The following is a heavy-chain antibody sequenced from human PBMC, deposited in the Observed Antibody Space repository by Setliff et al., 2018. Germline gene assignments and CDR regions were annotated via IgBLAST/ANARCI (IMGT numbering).Heavy chain of an antibody. J-gene: IGHJ6*02. CDR2: IGGDGTLK. CDR3: AKHGAYNDFLTGYNFYYDMDV. D-gene: IGHD3-9*01. CDR1: GFPFSDYW. Sequence: PGGSLRLSCVASGFPFSDYWMSWVRQAPGKGLEWLANIGGDGTLKYYADSVKGRFTISRDNAENTLYLQMNSLRPDDTALYYCAKHGAYNDFLTGYNFYYDMDVWGQGTTVTVSS. V-gene: IGHV3-7*01.